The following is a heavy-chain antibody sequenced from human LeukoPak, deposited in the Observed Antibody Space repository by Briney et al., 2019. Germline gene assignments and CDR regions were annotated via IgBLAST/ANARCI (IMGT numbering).Heavy chain of an antibody. V-gene: IGHV3-74*01. CDR3: ARVRGGN. J-gene: IGHJ4*02. D-gene: IGHD3-16*01. Sequence: GGSLRLSCAASGFTFSDFWMYWVRQAPGKGLVWISNINEHGTTAYADSVKGRFTISRDNAKNILCLQMNSLRAEDTAVYYCARVRGGNWGQGTQVTVSS. CDR1: GFTFSDFW. CDR2: INEHGTT.